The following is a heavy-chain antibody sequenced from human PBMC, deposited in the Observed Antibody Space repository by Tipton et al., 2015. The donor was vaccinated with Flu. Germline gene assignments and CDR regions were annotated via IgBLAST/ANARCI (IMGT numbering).Heavy chain of an antibody. CDR2: ISGYHDDT. J-gene: IGHJ4*02. CDR3: ARPGGPAAVNPFSYFDF. V-gene: IGHV1-18*04. CDR1: GFPLTSYG. D-gene: IGHD2-2*01. Sequence: QSGAEVKKPGASMKVSCKTSGFPLTSYGVSWARQAPGQGLEWMGWISGYHDDTNYAQKFQGRVTMTTDTSTSTAYVELRSLSSDVTAVYYCARPGGPAAVNPFSYFDFWGQGSLVSVAS.